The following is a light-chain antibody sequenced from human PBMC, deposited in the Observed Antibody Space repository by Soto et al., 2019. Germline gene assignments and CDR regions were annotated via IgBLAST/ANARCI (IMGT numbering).Light chain of an antibody. V-gene: IGLV2-14*01. CDR1: SRDVGGYNY. Sequence: QSVLTQPASVSGSPGQSITISCTGTSRDVGGYNYVSWYQQHPGKAPKLMIYDVSNRPSGVFNRFSGSKSGNTASLTISWLQAEDEADYYCTSYTGSSTHVFGTGTKVTVL. CDR3: TSYTGSSTHV. CDR2: DVS. J-gene: IGLJ1*01.